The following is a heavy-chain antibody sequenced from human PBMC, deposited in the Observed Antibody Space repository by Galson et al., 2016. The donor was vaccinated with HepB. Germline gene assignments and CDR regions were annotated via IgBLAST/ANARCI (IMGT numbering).Heavy chain of an antibody. CDR1: GGSISSGSYY. V-gene: IGHV4-61*02. D-gene: IGHD4-17*01. Sequence: TLSLTCTVSGGSISSGSYYWSWTRQPAGKGLEWIGRIYTSGSTNYNPSLKSRVTISVDTSKNQFSLKLSSVTAADTAVYYCVRVSGVRSKRYMDVWGKGTTVTVSS. J-gene: IGHJ6*03. CDR3: VRVSGVRSKRYMDV. CDR2: IYTSGST.